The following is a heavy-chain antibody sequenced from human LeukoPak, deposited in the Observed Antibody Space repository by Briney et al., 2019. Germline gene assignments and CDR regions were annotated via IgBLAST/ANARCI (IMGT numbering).Heavy chain of an antibody. V-gene: IGHV1-69*05. Sequence: ASVKVSCKASGGTSSSYAISWVRQAPGQGLEWMGGIIPIFGTANYAQKFQGRVTITTDESTSTAYMELSSLRSEDTAVYYCASSRYDFWSGYLFDYRGQGTLVTLSS. D-gene: IGHD3-3*01. CDR2: IIPIFGTA. CDR1: GGTSSSYA. CDR3: ASSRYDFWSGYLFDY. J-gene: IGHJ4*02.